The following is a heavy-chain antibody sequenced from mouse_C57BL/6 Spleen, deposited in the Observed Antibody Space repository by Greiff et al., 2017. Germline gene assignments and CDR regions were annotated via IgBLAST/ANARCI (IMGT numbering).Heavy chain of an antibody. Sequence: VQLQQSGAELVKPGASVKISCKASGYAFSSYWMNWVKQRPGKGLEWIGQIYPGDGDTNYNGKFKGKATLTADKSSSTAYMQRSSLTSEDSAVYFCARRYGSRDWYFDVWGTGTTVTVSS. J-gene: IGHJ1*03. CDR3: ARRYGSRDWYFDV. CDR2: IYPGDGDT. CDR1: GYAFSSYW. D-gene: IGHD1-1*01. V-gene: IGHV1-80*01.